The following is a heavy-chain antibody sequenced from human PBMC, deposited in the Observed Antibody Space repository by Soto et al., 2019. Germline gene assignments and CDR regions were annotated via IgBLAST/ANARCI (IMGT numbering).Heavy chain of an antibody. CDR2: VSHDGRNT. CDR3: AKGVRQWLVTSDFNY. Sequence: VQLVESGGGVVQPGRSLRLSCAGSGFTFSDYAMHWVRQAPGKGLEWVAVVSHDGRNTHYADSVKGRFTISRDISKNTVSMEMTSLRAEDTAVYYCAKGVRQWLVTSDFNYWGQGALVTVSS. D-gene: IGHD6-19*01. CDR1: GFTFSDYA. V-gene: IGHV3-30*18. J-gene: IGHJ4*02.